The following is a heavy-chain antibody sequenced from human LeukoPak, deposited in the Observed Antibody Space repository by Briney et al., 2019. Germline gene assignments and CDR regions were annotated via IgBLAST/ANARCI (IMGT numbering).Heavy chain of an antibody. J-gene: IGHJ4*02. V-gene: IGHV3-20*04. CDR1: GFSFDDYG. CDR3: ARSVAPSRDY. CDR2: INWNGGST. Sequence: GGSLRLSCAASGFSFDDYGMGWVRQAPGKGLEWVSGINWNGGSTGYADSVKGRFTISRDNAKNSLYLQMNSLRAEDTALYYCARSVAPSRDYWGQGTLVTVSS. D-gene: IGHD2-15*01.